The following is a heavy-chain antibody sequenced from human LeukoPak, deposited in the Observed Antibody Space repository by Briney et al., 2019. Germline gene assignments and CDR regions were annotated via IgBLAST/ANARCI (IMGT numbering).Heavy chain of an antibody. D-gene: IGHD1-14*01. CDR3: PRGPGSPDRYMDV. Sequence: AASVKVSCKASGYTFTTYDINWVRQATGQGLEWMGWMNPNSGNTGYAQKFHGRYTMTRHTTISTAYMELNSLRSEDTAVYYCPRGPGSPDRYMDVWGKGTTVTVSS. V-gene: IGHV1-8*01. CDR1: GYTFTTYD. CDR2: MNPNSGNT. J-gene: IGHJ6*03.